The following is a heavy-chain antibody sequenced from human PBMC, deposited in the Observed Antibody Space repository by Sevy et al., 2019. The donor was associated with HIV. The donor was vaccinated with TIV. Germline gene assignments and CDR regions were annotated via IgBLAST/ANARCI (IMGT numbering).Heavy chain of an antibody. V-gene: IGHV3-13*01. CDR3: ARGRGIAVAGRNWFDP. D-gene: IGHD6-19*01. CDR1: GFTFSSYD. Sequence: GGSLRLSCAASGFTFSSYDMHWVRQATGKGLEWVSAIGTAGDTYYPGSVKGRFTISRENAKNSLYLQMNSLRAGDTAVYYCARGRGIAVAGRNWFDPWGQGTLVTVSS. J-gene: IGHJ5*02. CDR2: IGTAGDT.